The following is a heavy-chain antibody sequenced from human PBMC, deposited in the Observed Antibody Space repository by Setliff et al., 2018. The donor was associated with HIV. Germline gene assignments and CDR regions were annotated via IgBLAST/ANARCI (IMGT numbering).Heavy chain of an antibody. CDR1: GASISSSSHH. V-gene: IGHV4-39*01. CDR3: ARIVRWELVATPTFFYYYMDV. J-gene: IGHJ6*03. D-gene: IGHD1-26*01. Sequence: SETLSLTCTVSGASISSSSHHWAWIRQPPGKGLEYIGNIYYTGSTHHNPSLESRVATPVDTSKNQFSLKLSSVTAADTAVYYCARIVRWELVATPTFFYYYMDVWGKGTTVTVSS. CDR2: IYYTGST.